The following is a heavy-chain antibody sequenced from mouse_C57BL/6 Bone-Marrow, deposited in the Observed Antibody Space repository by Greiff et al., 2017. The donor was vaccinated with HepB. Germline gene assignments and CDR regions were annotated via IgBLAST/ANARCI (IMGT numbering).Heavy chain of an antibody. J-gene: IGHJ4*01. CDR2: IYPRSGNT. Sequence: QVQLQQSGAELARPGASVKLSCKASGYTFTSYGISWVKQRTGQGLEWIGEIYPRSGNTYYNEKFKGKATLTADKSSSTAYMELRSLTSEDSAVYFCAKEGSYYSNPYYAMDYWGQGTSVTVSS. D-gene: IGHD2-5*01. CDR1: GYTFTSYG. CDR3: AKEGSYYSNPYYAMDY. V-gene: IGHV1-81*01.